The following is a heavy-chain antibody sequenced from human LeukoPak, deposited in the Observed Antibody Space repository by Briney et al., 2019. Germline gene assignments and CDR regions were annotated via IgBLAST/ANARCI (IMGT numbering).Heavy chain of an antibody. CDR1: GFTFSNAW. CDR2: IKSKTDGGTT. CDR3: TTDYGVAVAGGDY. V-gene: IGHV3-15*01. Sequence: GGSLRLSCAVSGFTFSNAWMSWVRQAPGKGLEWVGRIKSKTDGGTTDYAAPVKGRFTISRDDSKNTLYLQMNSLKTEDTAVYYCTTDYGVAVAGGDYWGQGTLVTVSS. D-gene: IGHD6-19*01. J-gene: IGHJ4*02.